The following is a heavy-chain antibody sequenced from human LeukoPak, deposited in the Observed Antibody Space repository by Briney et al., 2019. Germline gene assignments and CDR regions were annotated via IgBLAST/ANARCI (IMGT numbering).Heavy chain of an antibody. D-gene: IGHD2-15*01. CDR3: VRYSVSGAHS. Sequence: PGGSLRLSCAASGFTLTSYGMHWVRQAPGKGLEWVSFISYGGSNIYYADSVKGRFTISKDKSKNTLYLQMNGLRGEDTAVYFCVRYSVSGAHSWGQGTLVTVSS. CDR2: ISYGGSNI. J-gene: IGHJ4*02. CDR1: GFTLTSYG. V-gene: IGHV3-30*03.